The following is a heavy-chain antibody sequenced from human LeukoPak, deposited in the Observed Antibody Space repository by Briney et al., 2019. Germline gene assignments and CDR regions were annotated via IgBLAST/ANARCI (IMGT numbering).Heavy chain of an antibody. CDR2: ISGSGGST. CDR1: GFTFSSYA. CDR3: ARSHDYGGHCFFDY. J-gene: IGHJ4*02. V-gene: IGHV3-23*01. Sequence: GGSLRLSCAASGFTFSSYAMSWVRQAPGKGLEWVSAISGSGGSTYYADSVKGRFTISRDNSKNTPYLQMNSLRAEDTAVYYCARSHDYGGHCFFDYWGQGTLVTVSS. D-gene: IGHD4-23*01.